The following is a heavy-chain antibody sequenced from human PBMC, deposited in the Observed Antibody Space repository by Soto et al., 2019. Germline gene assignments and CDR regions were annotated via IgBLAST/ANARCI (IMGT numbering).Heavy chain of an antibody. CDR3: ARDQILYGGNSFDP. D-gene: IGHD2-21*02. V-gene: IGHV3-33*01. J-gene: IGHJ5*02. CDR1: GFTLSSYG. CDR2: IWHDDK. Sequence: QVQLVESGGGVVQPGRSLRLSCAASGFTLSSYGMHWVRQAPGKGLEWVAVIWHDDKYYVNSVKGRFTISRYNSKNTLYLQMSSLRAEDTAVYYCARDQILYGGNSFDPWGQGTLVTGSS.